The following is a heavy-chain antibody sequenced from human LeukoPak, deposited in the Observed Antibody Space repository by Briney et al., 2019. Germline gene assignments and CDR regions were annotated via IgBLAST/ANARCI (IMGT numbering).Heavy chain of an antibody. D-gene: IGHD6-19*01. J-gene: IGHJ4*02. V-gene: IGHV4-39*01. CDR2: IHYSGST. CDR1: GGXISSSSYY. CDR3: ATLDSSGRDH. Sequence: SETLSLTCTVSGGXISSSSYYWGWIRQPPGKGLEWIGSIHYSGSTSSNPSLKSRVTISVDTSKNQFSLKLSSVTAADTAVYYCATLDSSGRDHWGQGTLVTVSS.